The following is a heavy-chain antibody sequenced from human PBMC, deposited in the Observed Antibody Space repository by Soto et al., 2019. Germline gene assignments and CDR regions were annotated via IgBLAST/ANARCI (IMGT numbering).Heavy chain of an antibody. J-gene: IGHJ4*02. CDR2: INPSGGST. V-gene: IGHV1-46*03. D-gene: IGHD3-9*01. Sequence: ASVKVSCKASGYTFTSYYMHWVRQAPGQGLEWMGIINPSGGSTSYAQKFQGRVTMTRDTSTSTVYMELSSLRSEDTAVYYCARDPYDILTGYYEIYFDYWGQGTLVTVSS. CDR3: ARDPYDILTGYYEIYFDY. CDR1: GYTFTSYY.